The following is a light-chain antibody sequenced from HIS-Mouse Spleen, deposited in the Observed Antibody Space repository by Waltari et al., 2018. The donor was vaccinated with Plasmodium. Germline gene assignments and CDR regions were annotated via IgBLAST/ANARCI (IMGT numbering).Light chain of an antibody. V-gene: IGLV3-1*01. CDR2: QDS. CDR3: QAWDSSTVV. Sequence: SYELTQPPSVSVSPGQTASIPCTGDKLGAKYACWYQQKPGQSPVLVIYQDSKRPSGIPERFSGSNSGNTATLTISGTQAMDEADYYCQAWDSSTVVFGGGTKLTVV. CDR1: KLGAKY. J-gene: IGLJ2*01.